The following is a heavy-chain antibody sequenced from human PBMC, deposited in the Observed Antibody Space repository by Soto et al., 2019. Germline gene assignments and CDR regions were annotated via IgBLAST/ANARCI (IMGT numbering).Heavy chain of an antibody. CDR2: IYPGDFDT. J-gene: IGHJ4*02. D-gene: IGHD1-1*01. Sequence: PGESLKISCKGSGYSFTSYWIGWVRQMPGKGLEWMGIIYPGDFDTRYSPSFQGQVAISVDKSINTAYLQWNSLKASDTAMYYCARTSWKLLDPYYFDYWGQGTLVTVSS. CDR1: GYSFTSYW. CDR3: ARTSWKLLDPYYFDY. V-gene: IGHV5-51*01.